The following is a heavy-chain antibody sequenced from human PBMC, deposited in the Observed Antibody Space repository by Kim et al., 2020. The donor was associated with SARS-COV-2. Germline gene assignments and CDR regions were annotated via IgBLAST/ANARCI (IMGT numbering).Heavy chain of an antibody. J-gene: IGHJ5*02. Sequence: TYAQKFQERVTITRDMSTRTAYMALCSLRSEDTAVYYCAAERNYVSWFDPWGQGTLVTVSS. D-gene: IGHD1-7*01. V-gene: IGHV1-58*01. CDR3: AAERNYVSWFDP.